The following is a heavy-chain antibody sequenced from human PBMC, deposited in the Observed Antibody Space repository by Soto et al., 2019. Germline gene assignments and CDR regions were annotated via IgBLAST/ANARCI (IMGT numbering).Heavy chain of an antibody. CDR1: GFTFSSYE. J-gene: IGHJ4*02. Sequence: EVQLVESGGGLVQPGGSLRLSCAASGFTFSSYEMNWVRQAPGKGLEWVSYISSSGSTIYYADSVKGRFTISRDNAKNSLYLQMNSLRAEDTAVYYCARYIVGATYYFDYWGQGTLVTVSS. D-gene: IGHD1-26*01. CDR2: ISSSGSTI. V-gene: IGHV3-48*03. CDR3: ARYIVGATYYFDY.